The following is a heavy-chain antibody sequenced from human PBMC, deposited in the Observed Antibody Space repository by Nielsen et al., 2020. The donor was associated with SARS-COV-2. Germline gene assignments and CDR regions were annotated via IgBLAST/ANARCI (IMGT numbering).Heavy chain of an antibody. J-gene: IGHJ3*02. CDR1: GFTFSSYS. V-gene: IGHV3-21*01. Sequence: GGSLRLSCAASGFTFSSYSMNWVRQAPGKGLEWASSISSSSSYIYYADSVKGRFTISRDNAKNSLYLQMNSLRAEDTAVYYCARRRDSSGYYHIDAFDIWGQGTMVSVSS. D-gene: IGHD3-22*01. CDR2: ISSSSSYI. CDR3: ARRRDSSGYYHIDAFDI.